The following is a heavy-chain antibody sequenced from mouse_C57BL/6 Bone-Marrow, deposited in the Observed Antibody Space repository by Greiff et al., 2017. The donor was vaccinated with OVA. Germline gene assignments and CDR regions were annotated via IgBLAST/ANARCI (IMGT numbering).Heavy chain of an antibody. CDR3: ARFDYYGSSLDY. J-gene: IGHJ2*01. D-gene: IGHD1-1*01. V-gene: IGHV1-64*01. CDR2: INPSSGST. Sequence: QVQLQQPGAELVKPGASVPLSCKASGYTFTSYWMPWVKQRPGQGLEWIGMINPSSGSTNYNEKFKSKAILTVDKSSITAYLQHSSLTSEDSAVYYCARFDYYGSSLDYWGQGTTLTVSS. CDR1: GYTFTSYW.